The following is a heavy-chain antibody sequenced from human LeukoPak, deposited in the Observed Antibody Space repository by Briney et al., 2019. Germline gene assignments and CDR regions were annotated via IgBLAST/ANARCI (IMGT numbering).Heavy chain of an antibody. V-gene: IGHV3-74*01. CDR2: INSDGSST. CDR3: ARGVVPAAMTWFDP. Sequence: GGSLRPSCAASGFTFSSYWMHWVRQAPGKGLVWVSRINSDGSSTSYADSVKGRFTISRDNAKNTLYLQMNSLRAEDTAVYYCARGVVPAAMTWFDPWGQGTLVTVSS. CDR1: GFTFSSYW. J-gene: IGHJ5*02. D-gene: IGHD2-2*01.